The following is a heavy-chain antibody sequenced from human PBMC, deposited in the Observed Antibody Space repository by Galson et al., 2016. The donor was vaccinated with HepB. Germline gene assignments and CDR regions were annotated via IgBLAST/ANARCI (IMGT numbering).Heavy chain of an antibody. D-gene: IGHD1/OR15-1a*01. CDR3: AKGNNHYYYGMDV. V-gene: IGHV3-30*18. J-gene: IGHJ6*02. CDR2: ISEDGNNK. Sequence: SLRLSCAASGFTFSHLGMHWVRQAPGKGLEWVAVISEDGNNKYYADSVEGRFSISRDNSKNTLYLQMNSLRADDTAVYSCAKGNNHYYYGMDVWGQGTTVPVSS. CDR1: GFTFSHLG.